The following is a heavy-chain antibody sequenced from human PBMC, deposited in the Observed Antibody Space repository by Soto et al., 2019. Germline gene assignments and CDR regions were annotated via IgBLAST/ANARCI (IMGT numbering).Heavy chain of an antibody. Sequence: PSETLSLTCAVYGGSFSCYYWIWIRQPPGKGLEWIGEINHSGSTNYNPSLKSRVTISVDTSKNQFSLKLSSVTAADTAVYYCARRIAARLAYYYYYGMDVWGQGTTVTVSS. CDR2: INHSGST. D-gene: IGHD6-6*01. J-gene: IGHJ6*02. CDR1: GGSFSCYY. V-gene: IGHV4-34*01. CDR3: ARRIAARLAYYYYYGMDV.